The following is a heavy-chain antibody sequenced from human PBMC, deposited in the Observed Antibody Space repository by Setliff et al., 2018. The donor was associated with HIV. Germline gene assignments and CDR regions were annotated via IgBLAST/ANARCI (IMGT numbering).Heavy chain of an antibody. CDR1: GLNLTRCD. Sequence: PGGSLRLSCAASGLNLTRCDMHWVRQAPGQGLEWMGIINPSGGSTRYAQKFQGRFTMTEDTSTDTAYMQLSSLRSEDTAVYYCAMVVGDSSGPPDNSFDYWGQGTLVTVSS. CDR2: INPSGGST. CDR3: AMVVGDSSGPPDNSFDY. V-gene: IGHV1-46*01. D-gene: IGHD6-19*01. J-gene: IGHJ4*02.